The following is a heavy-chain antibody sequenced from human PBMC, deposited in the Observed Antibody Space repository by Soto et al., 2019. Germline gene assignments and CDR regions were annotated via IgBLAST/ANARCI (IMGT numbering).Heavy chain of an antibody. Sequence: GGSLRLSCSASGFTFSGYAMHWVRQSPGKGLEYVSAISSNGGSTYYADSVKGRFTISRDNSKNTLYLQMSSLRAEDTAVYYCVNSLSNYALNNWFDPWGQGTLVTVSS. CDR1: GFTFSGYA. CDR3: VNSLSNYALNNWFDP. D-gene: IGHD4-4*01. CDR2: ISSNGGST. V-gene: IGHV3-64D*06. J-gene: IGHJ5*02.